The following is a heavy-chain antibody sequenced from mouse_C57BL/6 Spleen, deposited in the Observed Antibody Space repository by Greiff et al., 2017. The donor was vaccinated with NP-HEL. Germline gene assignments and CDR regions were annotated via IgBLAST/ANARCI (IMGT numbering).Heavy chain of an antibody. CDR1: GFTFSSYA. V-gene: IGHV5-4*03. D-gene: IGHD2-3*01. J-gene: IGHJ2*01. CDR2: ISDGGSYT. CDR3: AGVLYNGDFDY. Sequence: EVKLVESGGGLVKPGGSLKFSCAASGFTFSSYAMSWVRQTPGKRLEWVATISDGGSYTYYPDNVKGRFTISRDNTKNNPYLQLSHLKSENTAMYYCAGVLYNGDFDYWGQGTTLTVSS.